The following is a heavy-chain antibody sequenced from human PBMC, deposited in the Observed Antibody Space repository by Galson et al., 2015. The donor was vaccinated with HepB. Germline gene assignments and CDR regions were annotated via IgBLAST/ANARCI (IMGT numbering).Heavy chain of an antibody. J-gene: IGHJ4*02. CDR1: GFTFSAYA. V-gene: IGHV3-30*04. Sequence: SLRLSCAASGFTFSAYAMHWVRQAPGKGLEWVALVSSDESNKYYADSVRGRVTSSRDNSRNTVYLQMNSLRAEDTAVYYCARTFYFDYWGQGTLVTVSS. CDR2: VSSDESNK. CDR3: ARTFYFDY.